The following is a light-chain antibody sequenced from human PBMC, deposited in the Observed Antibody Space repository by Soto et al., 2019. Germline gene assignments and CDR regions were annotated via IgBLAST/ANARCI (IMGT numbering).Light chain of an antibody. V-gene: IGLV2-14*01. CDR2: DVT. Sequence: QSALTQPASVSGSPGQSITISCTGTSSDVGNYNYVSWYQQHPGKAPKLMIYDVTNRPSGVSNRFSGSKSGNTASLTISGRQAEDEADYYCSSYTTRTTLVLFCGGTPLTVL. J-gene: IGLJ2*01. CDR1: SSDVGNYNY. CDR3: SSYTTRTTLVL.